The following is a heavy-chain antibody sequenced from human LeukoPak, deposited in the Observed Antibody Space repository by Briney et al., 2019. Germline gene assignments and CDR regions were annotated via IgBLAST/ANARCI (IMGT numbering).Heavy chain of an antibody. V-gene: IGHV3-33*01. CDR1: GFTFSNYV. Sequence: GGSLRLSCAASGFTFSNYVMYWVRQAPGKGLEWVAVIRYDGSNKFYAGSVKGRFTISRDSSKNTVSLQMDSLRAEDTAVYYCARDRIWFGELSVHYGMDVWGQGTTVTVSS. CDR3: ARDRIWFGELSVHYGMDV. J-gene: IGHJ6*02. D-gene: IGHD3-10*01. CDR2: IRYDGSNK.